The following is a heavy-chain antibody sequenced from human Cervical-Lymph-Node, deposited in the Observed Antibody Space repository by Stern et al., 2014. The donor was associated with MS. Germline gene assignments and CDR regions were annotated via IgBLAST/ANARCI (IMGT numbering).Heavy chain of an antibody. CDR1: GFTFSNYA. CDR3: AKEGILVASFDY. V-gene: IGHV3-23*04. J-gene: IGHJ4*02. D-gene: IGHD6-19*01. CDR2: ISGRGDST. Sequence: EDQLVESGGSLVQPGGSLRLSCAASGFTFSNYAMSWVRQAPGTGLEWVSAISGRGDSTYYADSVKGRFTISRANSKHTPILQLHSLIADDTAVYYCAKEGILVASFDYWGQGTLVTVSS.